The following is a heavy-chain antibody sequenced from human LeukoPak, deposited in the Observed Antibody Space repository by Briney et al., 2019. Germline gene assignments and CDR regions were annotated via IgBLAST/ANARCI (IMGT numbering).Heavy chain of an antibody. CDR1: GYSFTNYG. CDR3: ARARQQLGSYYYYYGMDV. J-gene: IGHJ6*02. Sequence: GASVKVSCKASGYSFTNYGFTWARQAPGQGLEWMGWISAYNGDTKYAQKFQGRVTLTTDTPTSTAYMELSRLRSDDTAVYYCARARQQLGSYYYYYGMDVWGQGTTVTVSS. D-gene: IGHD6-13*01. CDR2: ISAYNGDT. V-gene: IGHV1-18*01.